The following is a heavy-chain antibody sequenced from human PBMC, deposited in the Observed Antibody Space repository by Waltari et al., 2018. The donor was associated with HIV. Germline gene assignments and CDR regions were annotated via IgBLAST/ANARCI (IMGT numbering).Heavy chain of an antibody. D-gene: IGHD5-12*01. J-gene: IGHJ4*02. Sequence: EVQLVESGGGLVQPGRSLRLSCAASGFTFDDYAMHWVRQAPGKGLEWVSGIKWNSCSIGYADSVKGRFTISRDNAKNSLYLQMNSLRAEDTALYYCAKVMSKMATITGQFDYWGQGTLVTVSS. CDR2: IKWNSCSI. CDR1: GFTFDDYA. V-gene: IGHV3-9*01. CDR3: AKVMSKMATITGQFDY.